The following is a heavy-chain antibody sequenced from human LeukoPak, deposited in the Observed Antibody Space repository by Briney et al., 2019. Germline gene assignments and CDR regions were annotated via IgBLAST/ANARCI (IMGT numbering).Heavy chain of an antibody. J-gene: IGHJ3*02. V-gene: IGHV1-46*01. CDR3: ARARELNAFDI. Sequence: ASVKVSCKASGYSFTNYYMHWVRQPHGQGLEWMGLINPSGGSTSYAQKFQGRVTMTRDTSTSTLYMELSSLRSEDTAVYYCARARELNAFDIWGQGTMVTVSS. CDR1: GYSFTNYY. CDR2: INPSGGST. D-gene: IGHD1-26*01.